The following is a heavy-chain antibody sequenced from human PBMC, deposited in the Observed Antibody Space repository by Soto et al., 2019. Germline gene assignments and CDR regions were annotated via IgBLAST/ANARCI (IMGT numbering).Heavy chain of an antibody. J-gene: IGHJ6*02. CDR1: GYTFTSYG. CDR2: ISAYNGNT. CDR3: ARIAVLRYFDGSPPNYHYVRDV. Sequence: ASVKVSCKASGYTFTSYGISWVRQAPGQGREWMGWISAYNGNTNYAQKLQGRVTMTTDTSTSTAYMELRSLRSDDTAVYYCARIAVLRYFDGSPPNYHYVRDVWGQGXTVTVYS. D-gene: IGHD3-9*01. V-gene: IGHV1-18*04.